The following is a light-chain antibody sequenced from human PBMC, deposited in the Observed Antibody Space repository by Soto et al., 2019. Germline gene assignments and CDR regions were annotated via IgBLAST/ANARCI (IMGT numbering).Light chain of an antibody. Sequence: DIRMTQSPSSLSASVGDRVTITCLANKSINVNLNWYQRKPGKAPKLLIFDASSLQSGVPSRFSGSGSGTDFTLTITSLQPEDFATYYCQQSYNVLWTFGQGTKVDIK. V-gene: IGKV1-39*01. CDR1: KSINVN. J-gene: IGKJ1*01. CDR3: QQSYNVLWT. CDR2: DAS.